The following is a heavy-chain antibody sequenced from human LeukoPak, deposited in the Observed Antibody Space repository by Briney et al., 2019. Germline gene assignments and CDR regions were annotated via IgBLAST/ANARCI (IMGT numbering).Heavy chain of an antibody. D-gene: IGHD1-1*01. CDR1: GFSVTRNY. J-gene: IGHJ4*02. CDR3: ARYDNGKDYFDY. CDR2: MYSGGGT. Sequence: GGSLRLSCAASGFSVTRNYVSWVRQAPGKGLEWVSLMYSGGGTSYADSVKGRFTISRDTSKNTLYLQMSSLRAENTALYYCARYDNGKDYFDYWGQGTLVTVSS. V-gene: IGHV3-53*01.